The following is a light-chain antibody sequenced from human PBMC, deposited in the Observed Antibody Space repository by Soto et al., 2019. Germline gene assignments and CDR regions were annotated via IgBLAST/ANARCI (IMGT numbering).Light chain of an antibody. V-gene: IGLV2-14*01. CDR3: SSFTRSDTWV. CDR1: SSDVGYYNF. J-gene: IGLJ3*02. CDR2: EVS. Sequence: QSALTQPASVSGSPGQSITISCTGTSSDVGYYNFVSWYQQHPGKAPQLMIYEVSNRPSGVSNRFSGSKSGNTASLTITGLRTEDEADYFCSSFTRSDTWVIGGGTQLTVL.